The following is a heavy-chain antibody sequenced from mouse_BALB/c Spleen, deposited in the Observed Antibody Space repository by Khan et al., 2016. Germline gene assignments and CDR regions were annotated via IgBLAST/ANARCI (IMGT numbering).Heavy chain of an antibody. D-gene: IGHD3-3*01. CDR1: GYTFTDYT. J-gene: IGHJ2*01. CDR2: VNPNIGGS. V-gene: IGHV1-18*01. CDR3: ARRAGFDN. Sequence: VRLQQSGPELVKPGASVKISCKTSGYTFTDYTIHWVKQSHEKSLEWIGSVNPNIGGSNYNQNFKDKATLTLDMSSSTAYMELRSLTSADSAVYYCARRAGFDNWGQGTTLTVSS.